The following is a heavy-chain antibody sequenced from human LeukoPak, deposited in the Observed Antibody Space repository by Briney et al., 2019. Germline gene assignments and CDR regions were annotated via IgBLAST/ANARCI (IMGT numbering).Heavy chain of an antibody. J-gene: IGHJ4*02. D-gene: IGHD1-26*01. V-gene: IGHV3-74*01. CDR3: ARDTSVGSYRFDY. CDR1: GFTFRNYA. CDR2: INSDGSST. Sequence: GGSLRLSCAASGFTFRNYAMSWVRQAPGKGLVWVSRINSDGSSTSYADSVKGRFTISRDNAKNTLYLQMNSLRAEDTAVYYCARDTSVGSYRFDYWGQGTLVTVSS.